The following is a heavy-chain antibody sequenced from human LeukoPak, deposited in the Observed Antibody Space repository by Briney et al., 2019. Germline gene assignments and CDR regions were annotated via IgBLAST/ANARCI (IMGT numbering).Heavy chain of an antibody. D-gene: IGHD6-13*01. CDR1: GFTFSSYA. V-gene: IGHV3-23*01. Sequence: PGGPLRLSCAASGFTFSSYAMSWVRQAPGKGLEWVSAISGSGGNTYYADSVKGRFTISRDNSKNTLYLQMNSLRAEDTAVYYCAKDKAIAAAGYFDYWGQGTLVTVSS. CDR2: ISGSGGNT. J-gene: IGHJ4*02. CDR3: AKDKAIAAAGYFDY.